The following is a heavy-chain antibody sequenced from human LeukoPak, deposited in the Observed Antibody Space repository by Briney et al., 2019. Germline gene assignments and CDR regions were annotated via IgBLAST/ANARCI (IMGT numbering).Heavy chain of an antibody. CDR3: AKALAARNRHYYYYYYMDV. J-gene: IGHJ6*03. CDR2: ISYDGSNK. Sequence: PGRSLRLSCAASGFTFSSYAMHWVRQAPGKGLEWVAVISYDGSNKYYADSVKGRFTISRDNSKNTLYLQMNSLRAEDTAVYYCAKALAARNRHYYYYYYMDVWGKGTTVTVSS. D-gene: IGHD6-6*01. V-gene: IGHV3-30*04. CDR1: GFTFSSYA.